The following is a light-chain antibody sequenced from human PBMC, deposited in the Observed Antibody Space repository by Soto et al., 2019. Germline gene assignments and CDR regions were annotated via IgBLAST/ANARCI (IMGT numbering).Light chain of an antibody. J-gene: IGKJ1*01. CDR2: AAS. CDR3: QQYNSYWT. Sequence: DIQMTQSPSTLSASVGDRVTITCRASQSISVWLAWYQQKPGQAPKLLISAASNLESGVPSRFSGSGSGTEFTLTISSLQPDDFATYYCQQYNSYWTFGQGTKVDIK. V-gene: IGKV1-5*01. CDR1: QSISVW.